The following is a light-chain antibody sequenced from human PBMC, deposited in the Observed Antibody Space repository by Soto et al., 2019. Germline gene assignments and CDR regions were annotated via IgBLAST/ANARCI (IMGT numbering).Light chain of an antibody. CDR1: QSISSY. Sequence: DIQMTQSPSSLSASVGDRVTITCRASQSISSYLNWYQQKPGKAPSLLIYAASTLQSGVPSRFSGSGSGTEFTLTISSLQPDDFATYYCQHYNSYSEAFGQGTKVDIK. V-gene: IGKV1-39*01. CDR2: AAS. J-gene: IGKJ1*01. CDR3: QHYNSYSEA.